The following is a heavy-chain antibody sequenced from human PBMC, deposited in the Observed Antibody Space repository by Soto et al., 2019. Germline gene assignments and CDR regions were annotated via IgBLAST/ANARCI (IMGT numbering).Heavy chain of an antibody. Sequence: QVQLQESGPGLVKPSETLSLTCTVSGGSISSYYWSWIRQPPGQGLEWIGYIYYSGSTNYNPSLNSRVTISVDTSKNHFSLKLSSVTAADTAVYYCARVFLDDYYDSSGYYGIDYWGQGTLVTVSS. J-gene: IGHJ4*02. CDR1: GGSISSYY. CDR3: ARVFLDDYYDSSGYYGIDY. V-gene: IGHV4-59*01. CDR2: IYYSGST. D-gene: IGHD3-22*01.